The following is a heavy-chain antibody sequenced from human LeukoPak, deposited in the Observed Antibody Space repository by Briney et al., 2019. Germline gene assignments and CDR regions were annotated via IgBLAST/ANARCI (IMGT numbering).Heavy chain of an antibody. J-gene: IGHJ3*02. D-gene: IGHD6-19*01. CDR2: ISDDGSKI. CDR1: GSTFSTDA. Sequence: PGRSLRLSCAASGSTFSTDAMHWVRQAPGKGLEWVAVISDDGSKIYYADSVKGRFTISRDNSKNTLYLQMNSLRAEDTAVYYCAKALGAVAALDAFDIWGQGTMVTVSS. CDR3: AKALGAVAALDAFDI. V-gene: IGHV3-30*04.